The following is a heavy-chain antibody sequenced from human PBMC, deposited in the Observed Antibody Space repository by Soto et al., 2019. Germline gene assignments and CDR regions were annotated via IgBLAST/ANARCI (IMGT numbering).Heavy chain of an antibody. Sequence: SETLSLTCSVSGASVSSGSFYWSWIRQPPGKGLEWIGFIYNNETFNYNPSLKSRVTLSVDTSKNQFSLRLSSVTTADTALYYCARTTAVPNTLRSRYFFDYWGQGTLVTVSS. D-gene: IGHD4-17*01. CDR3: ARTTAVPNTLRSRYFFDY. J-gene: IGHJ4*02. V-gene: IGHV4-61*01. CDR1: GASVSSGSFY. CDR2: IYNNETF.